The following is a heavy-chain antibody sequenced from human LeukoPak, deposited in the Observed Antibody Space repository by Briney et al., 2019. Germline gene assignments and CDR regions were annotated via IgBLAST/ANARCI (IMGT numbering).Heavy chain of an antibody. V-gene: IGHV3-23*01. CDR1: GFFFSNYA. Sequence: PGGSLRLSCAASGFFFSNYAMSWVRQPPGKGLEWMSAISRRGDSTYYADSVKGRFTISRDNSKNTVYLQMKSLRAEDTAVYYCANDYGSGSFYDFWGQGTLVTVAS. CDR2: ISRRGDST. CDR3: ANDYGSGSFYDF. J-gene: IGHJ4*02. D-gene: IGHD3-10*01.